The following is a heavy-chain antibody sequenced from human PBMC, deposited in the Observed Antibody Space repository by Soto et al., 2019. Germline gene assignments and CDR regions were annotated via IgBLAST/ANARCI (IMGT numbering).Heavy chain of an antibody. J-gene: IGHJ5*02. CDR1: GFTFSSYW. CDR3: ARAGTVTTLSWFGP. D-gene: IGHD4-4*01. CDR2: INTDGSIT. Sequence: EVQLVESGGGLVQPGGSLRLSCAASGFTFSSYWMHWVRQAPGEGLVWVSRINTDGSITSYPDSVRGRFTISRDNAKNTLYLQMNSLRAEDTAVYYCARAGTVTTLSWFGPWGQGTLVTVSS. V-gene: IGHV3-74*01.